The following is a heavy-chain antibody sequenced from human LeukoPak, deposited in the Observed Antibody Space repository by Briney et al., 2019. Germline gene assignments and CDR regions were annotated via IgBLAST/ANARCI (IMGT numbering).Heavy chain of an antibody. J-gene: IGHJ4*02. Sequence: PGGSLRLSCAASGFTFSSYAMSWVRQAPGKGLEWVSGISSSGGSTYYADSVKGRFTISRDNSKNTLYLQVNSLRADDTAVYYCARGGYTSGWYGGGSDYWGQGTLVTVSS. V-gene: IGHV3-23*01. CDR3: ARGGYTSGWYGGGSDY. CDR1: GFTFSSYA. CDR2: ISSSGGST. D-gene: IGHD6-19*01.